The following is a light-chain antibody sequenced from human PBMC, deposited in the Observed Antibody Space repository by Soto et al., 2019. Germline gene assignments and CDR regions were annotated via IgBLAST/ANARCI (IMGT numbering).Light chain of an antibody. Sequence: SYELTQPPSVSVAPGKTARITCGGNNIESKSVHWYQQKPGQAPVVVIYHDSDRPSGIPERFSGSNSVNTATLTISRVEAGDEADYYCQVWDSSSEHYVFGTGTKLTVL. V-gene: IGLV3-21*04. CDR2: HDS. CDR3: QVWDSSSEHYV. CDR1: NIESKS. J-gene: IGLJ1*01.